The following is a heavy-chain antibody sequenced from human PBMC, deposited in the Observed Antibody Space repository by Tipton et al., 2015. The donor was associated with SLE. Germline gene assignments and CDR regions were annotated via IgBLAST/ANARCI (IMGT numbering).Heavy chain of an antibody. CDR1: GGSISSGSYY. Sequence: TLSLTCNVSGGSISSGSYYWTWIRQPAGKGLEWIGRIYSRGSTNYNPSLMSRVTISADTSKNRFSLKLSSVTAADTAVYYCARHKEDTAYYYYYYMDVWGKGTTVTISS. CDR3: ARHKEDTAYYYYYYMDV. CDR2: IYSRGST. V-gene: IGHV4-61*02. J-gene: IGHJ6*03. D-gene: IGHD5-18*01.